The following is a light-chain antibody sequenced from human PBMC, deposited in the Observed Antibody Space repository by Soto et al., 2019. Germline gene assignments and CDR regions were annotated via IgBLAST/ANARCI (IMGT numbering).Light chain of an antibody. J-gene: IGKJ4*01. V-gene: IGKV3-20*01. Sequence: VWKQCTGPRSLYQGKRATLSCRASQSVSSSYLAWYQQKPGQAPRLLIYGASSRATGIPDRFSGSGSGTEFTLTISSLQADDFATYYCQQYYCHPLTFGGGTNVDTK. CDR3: QQYYCHPLT. CDR2: GAS. CDR1: QSVSSSY.